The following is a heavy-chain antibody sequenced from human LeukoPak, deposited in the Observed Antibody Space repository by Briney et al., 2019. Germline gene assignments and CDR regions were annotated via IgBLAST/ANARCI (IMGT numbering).Heavy chain of an antibody. CDR2: INPNSGGT. J-gene: IGHJ6*02. D-gene: IGHD3-9*01. Sequence: ASVKVSCKASGYTFTGYYVHWVRQAPGQGLEWMGWINPNSGGTNYAQKFQGRVTMTRDTSISTAYMELSRLRSDDTAVYYCARVFYIGTGAYYDILTGYYNYGMDVWGQGTTVTVSS. CDR1: GYTFTGYY. CDR3: ARVFYIGTGAYYDILTGYYNYGMDV. V-gene: IGHV1-2*02.